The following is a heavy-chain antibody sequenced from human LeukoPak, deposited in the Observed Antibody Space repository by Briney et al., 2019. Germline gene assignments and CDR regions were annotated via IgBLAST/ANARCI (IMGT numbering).Heavy chain of an antibody. V-gene: IGHV3-11*06. J-gene: IGHJ4*02. Sequence: GGSLRLSCAASGFTFSDYYMSWIRQAPGKGLEWVSYISSSSSYTNYADSVKGRFTISRDNAKNSLYLQMNSLRAEDTAVYYCARTGYGSGSYQTDYWGQGTLVTVSS. CDR1: GFTFSDYY. CDR2: ISSSSSYT. D-gene: IGHD3-10*01. CDR3: ARTGYGSGSYQTDY.